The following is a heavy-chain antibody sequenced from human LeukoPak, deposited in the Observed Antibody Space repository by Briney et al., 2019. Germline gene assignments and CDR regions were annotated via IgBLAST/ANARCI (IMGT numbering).Heavy chain of an antibody. V-gene: IGHV4-34*01. D-gene: IGHD3-22*01. CDR3: AKDGRHEPMIVVVREDDAFDI. CDR1: GGSFSGYY. CDR2: INHSGST. Sequence: TPSETLSLTCAVYGGSFSGYYWSWIRQPPGKGLEWIGEINHSGSTNYNPSLKSRVTISVDTSKNQFSLKLSSVTAADTAVYYCAKDGRHEPMIVVVREDDAFDIWGQGTMVTVSS. J-gene: IGHJ3*02.